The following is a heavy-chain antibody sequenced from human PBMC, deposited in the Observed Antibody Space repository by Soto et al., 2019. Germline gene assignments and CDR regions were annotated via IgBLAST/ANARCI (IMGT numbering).Heavy chain of an antibody. V-gene: IGHV1-69*13. D-gene: IGHD6-13*01. CDR2: IIPIFGTA. J-gene: IGHJ4*02. CDR3: AKEVQQLVRGGGY. Sequence: ASVKVSCKASGGTFSSYAISWVRQAPGQGLEWMGGIIPIFGTANYAQKFQGRVTITADESTSTAYMELSSLRAEDTAVYYCAKEVQQLVRGGGYWGQGTLVTVSS. CDR1: GGTFSSYA.